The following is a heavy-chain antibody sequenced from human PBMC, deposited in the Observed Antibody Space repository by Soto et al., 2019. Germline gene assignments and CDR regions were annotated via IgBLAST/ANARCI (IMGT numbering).Heavy chain of an antibody. Sequence: GASVKVSCKASGYTFTGYFIHWVRQAPGEGLEWVGYINPNSGVTKYAPRFLGRVTITRDTSIRTAYMDLNNLRSDNTAVYFCARGGGTILAPLPLGPGTLV. V-gene: IGHV1-2*02. CDR1: GYTFTGYF. J-gene: IGHJ5*02. D-gene: IGHD2-2*01. CDR2: INPNSGVT. CDR3: ARGGGTILAPLP.